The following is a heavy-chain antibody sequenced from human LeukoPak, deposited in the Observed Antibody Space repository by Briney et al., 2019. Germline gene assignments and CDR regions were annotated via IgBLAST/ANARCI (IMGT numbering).Heavy chain of an antibody. J-gene: IGHJ6*02. CDR3: ARGPIHLWLHNGMDV. CDR2: IRSKAYGGTT. V-gene: IGHV3-49*04. CDR1: GFIFGDHA. D-gene: IGHD5-12*01. Sequence: GGSLRLSCTASGFIFGDHAMSWVRQAPGKGLEWVGFIRSKAYGGTTEYAASVKGRFTISRDDSEGIAYLQMNSLRIDDTAVYCCARGPIHLWLHNGMDVWGQGTTVIVFS.